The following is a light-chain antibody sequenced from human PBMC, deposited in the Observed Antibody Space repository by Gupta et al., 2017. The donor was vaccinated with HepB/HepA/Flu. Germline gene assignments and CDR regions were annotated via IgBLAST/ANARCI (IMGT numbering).Light chain of an antibody. J-gene: IGLJ3*02. V-gene: IGLV1-40*01. CDR2: GNS. Sequence: SVLTQPPSVSRAPGQRVTIPCTGSSSNIGAGYDVHWYQQLPGTAPKPLIYGNSNRPSGVPDRFSGSKSGTSASLAITGLQAEDEADYYCQSYDSSLSGWVFGGGTKLTVL. CDR3: QSYDSSLSGWV. CDR1: SSNIGAGYD.